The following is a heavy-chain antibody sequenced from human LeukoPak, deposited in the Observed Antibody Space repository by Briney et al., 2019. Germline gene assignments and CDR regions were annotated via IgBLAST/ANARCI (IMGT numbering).Heavy chain of an antibody. Sequence: SETLSLTCTVSGGSISSYYWSWIRQPPGKGLEWIGRIYTSGGTNYNPSLKSRVTMSVDTSKNQFSLKLSSVTAADTAVYYCAREYYDSSGYYPEYYYFDYWGQGTLVTVSS. J-gene: IGHJ4*02. CDR2: IYTSGGT. CDR3: AREYYDSSGYYPEYYYFDY. V-gene: IGHV4-4*07. CDR1: GGSISSYY. D-gene: IGHD3-22*01.